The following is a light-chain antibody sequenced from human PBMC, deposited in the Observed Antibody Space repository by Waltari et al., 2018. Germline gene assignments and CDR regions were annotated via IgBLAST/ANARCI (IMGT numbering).Light chain of an antibody. J-gene: IGLJ3*02. CDR3: VLYMGSASWV. V-gene: IGLV8-61*01. Sequence: QTVVTQEPSFSVSPGGTVTLTCGLTSASVSTTYYPRWYQQTPGQAPRTLIYNTNTRSSGVPDRFSGSILGNKAALTITGAQAEDESDYYCVLYMGSASWVFGGGTQLTVL. CDR1: SASVSTTYY. CDR2: NTN.